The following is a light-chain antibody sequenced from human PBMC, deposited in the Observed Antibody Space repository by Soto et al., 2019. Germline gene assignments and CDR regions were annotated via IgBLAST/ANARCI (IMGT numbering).Light chain of an antibody. CDR3: QKYNKVPWI. CDR1: RDIDNS. J-gene: IGKJ1*01. CDR2: AAS. Sequence: DIPVTQSPPSLSASVGDRVTITCRASRDIDNSLAWYQQVPGKAPKRLIYAASTLQSGVPSRFRGSGSGKSFILTITSLEPEAVATYYCQKYNKVPWIFGQGTKVEV. V-gene: IGKV1-27*01.